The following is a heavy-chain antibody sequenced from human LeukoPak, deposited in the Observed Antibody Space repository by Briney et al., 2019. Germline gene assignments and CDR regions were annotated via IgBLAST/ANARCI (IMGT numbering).Heavy chain of an antibody. D-gene: IGHD5-12*01. Sequence: PGGSLRLSCAASGFTFSSYGMHWVRQAPGKGLEWVAVISYDGSNKYYADSVKGRFTISRDNSKNTLYLQMNSLRAEDTAVYYCAKAGNIVATIPPAFDIWGHGTMVTVSS. CDR3: AKAGNIVATIPPAFDI. J-gene: IGHJ3*02. CDR1: GFTFSSYG. V-gene: IGHV3-30*18. CDR2: ISYDGSNK.